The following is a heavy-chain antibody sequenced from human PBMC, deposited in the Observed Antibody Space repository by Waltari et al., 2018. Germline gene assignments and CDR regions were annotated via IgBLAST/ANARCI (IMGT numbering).Heavy chain of an antibody. D-gene: IGHD3-10*01. J-gene: IGHJ4*02. CDR1: GFSLGTYG. CDR3: AKDAFGNTYLDH. Sequence: QIQLVESGGGVVQPGMSLRLSCEASGFSLGTYGRHWVRQAPGKGLEWVALIFFGGGDSFYADSVRGRFTISRDNSKNTLYLDINSLRLDDTAIYYCAKDAFGNTYLDHWGQGTLVTVSS. V-gene: IGHV3-30*19. CDR2: IFFGGGDS.